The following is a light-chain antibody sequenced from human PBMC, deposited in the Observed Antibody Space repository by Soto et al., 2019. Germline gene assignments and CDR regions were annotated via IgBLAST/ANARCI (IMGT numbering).Light chain of an antibody. CDR1: QDIRNY. CDR3: QHFAEFPFT. V-gene: IGKV1-33*01. Sequence: DIQMTQSPSSLSASVGDRVTITCQASQDIRNYLSWFQKKPGKGPNLLIYDASTLATGVPSRFSGSGSGTDFTLTISSLQPEDIATYFCQHFAEFPFTFGGGTKVEIK. CDR2: DAS. J-gene: IGKJ4*01.